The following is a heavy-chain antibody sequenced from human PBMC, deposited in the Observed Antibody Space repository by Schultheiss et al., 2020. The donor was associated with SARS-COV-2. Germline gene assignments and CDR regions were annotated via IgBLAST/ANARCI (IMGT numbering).Heavy chain of an antibody. CDR2: ISSNGGST. D-gene: IGHD2-2*01. V-gene: IGHV3-64*04. J-gene: IGHJ6*02. CDR1: GFTFSSYE. Sequence: GGSLRLSCAASGFTFSSYEMNWVRQAPGKGLEYVSAISSNGGSTYYADSVKGRFTISRDNAKNSLYLQMNSLRAEDTAVYYCARVYQLTDYYYYYGMDVWGQGTTVTVSS. CDR3: ARVYQLTDYYYYYGMDV.